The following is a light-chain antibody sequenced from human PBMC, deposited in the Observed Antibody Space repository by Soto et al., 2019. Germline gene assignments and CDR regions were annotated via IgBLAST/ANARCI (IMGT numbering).Light chain of an antibody. CDR2: GAS. J-gene: IGKJ2*01. CDR3: QQYNNSSRVYT. Sequence: EIGMTQSPATLSVSPGERATLSCRASQSVSSNFAWYQQKPGQAPRLLVYGASTRATGIPARFSGSGSGAEFTLTTSSRQSEDFEVYYCQQYNNSSRVYTFGQGTKLEIK. V-gene: IGKV3-15*01. CDR1: QSVSSN.